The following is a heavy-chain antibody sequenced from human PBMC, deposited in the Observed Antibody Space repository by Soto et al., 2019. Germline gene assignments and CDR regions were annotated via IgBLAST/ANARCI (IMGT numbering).Heavy chain of an antibody. J-gene: IGHJ3*02. D-gene: IGHD1-26*01. CDR2: IYPVNSET. CDR1: GYSLTSYR. V-gene: IGHV5-51*01. Sequence: GGSLKISYKGSGYSLTSYRLGWVGQIHGKGLEWMVIIYPVNSETKYSPPFQGKVNCSVDESNSTAYLQWSTLKASDTATYYCARHSSQWRSVGEHEGFDIWRLGTRVTVSS. CDR3: ARHSSQWRSVGEHEGFDI.